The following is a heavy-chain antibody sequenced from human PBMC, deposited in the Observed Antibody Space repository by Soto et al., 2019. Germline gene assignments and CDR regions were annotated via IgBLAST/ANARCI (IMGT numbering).Heavy chain of an antibody. D-gene: IGHD3-16*01. CDR2: ISGSGGST. V-gene: IGHV3-23*01. CDR1: GFTFSSYA. J-gene: IGHJ6*03. Sequence: GGSLRLSCAASGFTFSSYAMSWVRQAPGKGLEWVSAISGSGGSTYYADSVKGRFTISRDNSKNTLYLQMNSLRAEDTAVYYCAKVGRQGGYYYYYMDVWGKGTTVTVSS. CDR3: AKVGRQGGYYYYYMDV.